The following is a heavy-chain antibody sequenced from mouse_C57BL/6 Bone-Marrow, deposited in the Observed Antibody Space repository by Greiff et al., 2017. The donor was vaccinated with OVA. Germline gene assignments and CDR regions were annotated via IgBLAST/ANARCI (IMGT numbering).Heavy chain of an antibody. Sequence: EVKLMESGPELVKPGASVKISCKASGYAFSSSWMNWVKQRPEQGLEWIGWIDPENGDTEYASKFQGKATITADTSSNTAYLQLSSLTSEDTAVYYCTTYDDSRGYWGQGTTLTVSS. CDR2: IDPENGDT. CDR3: TTYDDSRGY. J-gene: IGHJ2*01. D-gene: IGHD2-13*01. CDR1: GYAFSSSW. V-gene: IGHV14-4*01.